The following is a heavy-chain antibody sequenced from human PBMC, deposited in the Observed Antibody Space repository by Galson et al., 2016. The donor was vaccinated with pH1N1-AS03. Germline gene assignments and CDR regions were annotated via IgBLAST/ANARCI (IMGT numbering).Heavy chain of an antibody. Sequence: LSLTCKVSGDSISSSRFYWGWLRQPPGKGLEWIGSIYYSGTTYYTSSLKSRVTISVDTSKNEFSLRLTSVTAADTAVYYCARPLAVTDAFDIWGQGTMVTIS. CDR3: ARPLAVTDAFDI. CDR2: IYYSGTT. D-gene: IGHD2-21*02. J-gene: IGHJ3*02. CDR1: GDSISSSRFY. V-gene: IGHV4-39*01.